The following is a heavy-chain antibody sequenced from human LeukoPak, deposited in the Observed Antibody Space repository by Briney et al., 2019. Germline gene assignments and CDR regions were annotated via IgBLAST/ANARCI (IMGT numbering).Heavy chain of an antibody. V-gene: IGHV5-51*01. Sequence: GESLKISCKGSGYSFASYWIGWVRQMPGKGLEWTGIIYPGDSDTRYSPSFQGQVTILVDKSISTAYLQWNSLKASDTAIYYCARQDGSAWYYFDYWGQGTLVTVSS. J-gene: IGHJ4*02. CDR2: IYPGDSDT. CDR3: ARQDGSAWYYFDY. D-gene: IGHD6-19*01. CDR1: GYSFASYW.